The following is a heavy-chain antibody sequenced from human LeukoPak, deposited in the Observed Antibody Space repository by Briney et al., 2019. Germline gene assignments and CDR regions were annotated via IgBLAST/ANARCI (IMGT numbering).Heavy chain of an antibody. CDR2: ISYDGSNK. V-gene: IGHV3-30*18. D-gene: IGHD6-25*01. CDR3: AKSQRLVDY. Sequence: PGGSLRLSCAASGFTFSSCAMSWVRQAPGKGLEWVAVISYDGSNKYYADSVKGRFTISRDNSKNTLYLQMNSLRAEDTAVYYCAKSQRLVDYWGQGTLVTVSS. CDR1: GFTFSSCA. J-gene: IGHJ4*02.